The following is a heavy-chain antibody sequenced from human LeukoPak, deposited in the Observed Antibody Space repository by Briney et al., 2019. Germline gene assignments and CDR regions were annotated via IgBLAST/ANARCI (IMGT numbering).Heavy chain of an antibody. CDR1: GGSISSYY. Sequence: SETLSLTCTVSGGSISSYYWSWIRQPPGKGLEWIGYIYYSGSTNYNPSLKSRVTISVDTSKNQFSLKLSSVTAADTAVYYCARERPPGADSNYYYYGMDVWGQGTTVTVSS. CDR2: IYYSGST. J-gene: IGHJ6*02. CDR3: ARERPPGADSNYYYYGMDV. V-gene: IGHV4-59*12. D-gene: IGHD3-22*01.